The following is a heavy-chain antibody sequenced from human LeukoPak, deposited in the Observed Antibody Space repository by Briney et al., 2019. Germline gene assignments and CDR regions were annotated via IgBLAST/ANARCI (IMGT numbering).Heavy chain of an antibody. V-gene: IGHV4-59*01. Sequence: PSETLSLTCTVSGGSISSYYWSWIRQPPGKGLEWIGYIYYSGSTNYNPSLKRRVTIAVDTSKNQFSLKLSSVTAADTAVYYWARKERWLVVGAFYIWGQGTMVTVSS. CDR2: IYYSGST. CDR3: ARKERWLVVGAFYI. D-gene: IGHD6-19*01. J-gene: IGHJ3*02. CDR1: GGSISSYY.